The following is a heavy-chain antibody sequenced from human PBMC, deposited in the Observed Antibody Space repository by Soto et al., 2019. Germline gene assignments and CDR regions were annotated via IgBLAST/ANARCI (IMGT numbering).Heavy chain of an antibody. J-gene: IGHJ3*02. CDR3: AKDLRTHYYYDSSGYYSHAFDI. D-gene: IGHD3-22*01. CDR2: ISGSGGST. CDR1: GFTFNSYA. V-gene: IGHV3-23*01. Sequence: GGSLRLSCAASGFTFNSYAMSWVRQAPGKGLEWVSAISGSGGSTYYADSVKGRFTISRDNSKNTLYLQMNGLRAEDTAVYYCAKDLRTHYYYDSSGYYSHAFDIWGQGTMVTVSS.